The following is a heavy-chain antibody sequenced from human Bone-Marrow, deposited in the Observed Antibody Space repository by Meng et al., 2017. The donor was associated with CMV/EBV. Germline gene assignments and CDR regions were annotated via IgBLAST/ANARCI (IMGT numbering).Heavy chain of an antibody. CDR3: AKEEADRGGFDY. D-gene: IGHD2-15*01. J-gene: IGHJ4*02. CDR1: GFTFSSYW. Sequence: GESLKISCAASGFTFSSYWMSWVRQAPGKGLEWVANIKQDGSEKCYVDSVKGRFTISRDNAKNSLYLQMNSLRAEDTAVYYCAKEEADRGGFDYWGQGTLVTVSS. CDR2: IKQDGSEK. V-gene: IGHV3-7*01.